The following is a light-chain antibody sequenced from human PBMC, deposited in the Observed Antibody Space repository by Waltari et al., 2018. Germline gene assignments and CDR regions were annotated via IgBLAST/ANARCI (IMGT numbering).Light chain of an antibody. V-gene: IGKV1-5*03. CDR3: QQYSSYSIS. CDR2: AAS. J-gene: IGKJ5*01. Sequence: DILMTQFPLTLFPSVGDRVTITCRANQSVSEWLDWYQQKPGKAPKLLIDAASNLKSGVPSTFSGSGSGTEFTLTISSLQPDDFATYYCQQYSSYSISFGQGTRLEIK. CDR1: QSVSEW.